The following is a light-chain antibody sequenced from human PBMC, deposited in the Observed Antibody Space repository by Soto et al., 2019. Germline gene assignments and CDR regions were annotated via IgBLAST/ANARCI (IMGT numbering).Light chain of an antibody. Sequence: EIVMTQSPATLSVSPGERATLSCRASQSVSSSYLAWYQQKPGQAPRLLIYGASTRATGIPARFSGSGSGTEFTLTISSLQPDDFATYHCQHYNSYSEAFGQGTKVDNK. J-gene: IGKJ1*01. CDR3: QHYNSYSEA. CDR1: QSVSSSY. V-gene: IGKV3-15*01. CDR2: GAS.